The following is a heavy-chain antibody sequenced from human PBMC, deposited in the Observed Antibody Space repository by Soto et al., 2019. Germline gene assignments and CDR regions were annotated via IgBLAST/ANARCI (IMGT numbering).Heavy chain of an antibody. D-gene: IGHD3-22*01. V-gene: IGHV4-30-4*01. CDR1: GGSISSGDYY. Sequence: SETLSLTCTVSGGSISSGDYYWSWIRQPPGKGLEWIGYIYYSGSTYYNPSLKSRVTISVDTSKNQFSLKLSSVTAADTAVYYCARDSPHYYESSGYYLDYWGQGTLVTVSS. CDR2: IYYSGST. CDR3: ARDSPHYYESSGYYLDY. J-gene: IGHJ4*02.